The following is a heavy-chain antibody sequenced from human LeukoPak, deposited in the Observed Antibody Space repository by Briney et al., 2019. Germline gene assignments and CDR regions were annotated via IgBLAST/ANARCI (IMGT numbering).Heavy chain of an antibody. J-gene: IGHJ6*02. CDR2: IKQDGSEK. CDR3: ARDHQNSSSWYQLISQGKYYYYGMDV. CDR1: GFTFSSYW. V-gene: IGHV3-7*01. Sequence: PGGSLRLSCAASGFTFSSYWMSWVRQAPGKGLEWVANIKQDGSEKYYVDSVKGRFTISRDNAKNSLYLQMNSLRAEDTAVYYCARDHQNSSSWYQLISQGKYYYYGMDVWGQGTTFTVSS. D-gene: IGHD6-13*01.